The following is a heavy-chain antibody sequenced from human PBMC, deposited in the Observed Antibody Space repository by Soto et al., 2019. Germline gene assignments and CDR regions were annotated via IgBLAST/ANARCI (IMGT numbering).Heavy chain of an antibody. J-gene: IGHJ4*02. V-gene: IGHV3-23*01. CDR3: ATLWFGFRYYFAH. D-gene: IGHD3-10*01. Sequence: EVQLLESGGGLVQPGGSLRLSCAASGFTFRTYAMTWVRQAPGKGLEWVSDISDSGDSTYYADSVKGRFNISRDNSKNTLYLQMNSLTAADTAVYYGATLWFGFRYYFAHWGQGTLVTVSS. CDR1: GFTFRTYA. CDR2: ISDSGDST.